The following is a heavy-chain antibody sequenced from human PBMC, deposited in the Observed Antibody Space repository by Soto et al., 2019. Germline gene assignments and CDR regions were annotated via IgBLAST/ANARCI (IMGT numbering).Heavy chain of an antibody. Sequence: EVQLLESGGGLVQPGGSLRLSCAASGFTFSSYAMSWVRQAPGKGLEWVSAISGSGGSTYYADSVKGRFTISRDNSKNTLYLQMSSLRAGDTAVYYCAKDVLGEYGSGTWDVWGQGTTVTVSS. CDR1: GFTFSSYA. CDR2: ISGSGGST. CDR3: AKDVLGEYGSGTWDV. J-gene: IGHJ6*02. D-gene: IGHD3-10*01. V-gene: IGHV3-23*01.